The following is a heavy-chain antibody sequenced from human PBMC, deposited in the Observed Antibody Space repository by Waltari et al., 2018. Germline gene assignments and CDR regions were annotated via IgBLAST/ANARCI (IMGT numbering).Heavy chain of an antibody. CDR2: IYYSGST. CDR3: ARELAARVGFDY. Sequence: QVQLQESGPGLVKPTPTLSLPCTVSGGSIRSGGYYWSWIRQHPGKGLEWIGYIYYSGSTYYNPSLKSRVTISVDTSKNQFSLKLSSVTAADTAVYYCARELAARVGFDYWGQGTLVTVSS. V-gene: IGHV4-31*03. CDR1: GGSIRSGGYY. J-gene: IGHJ4*02. D-gene: IGHD1-26*01.